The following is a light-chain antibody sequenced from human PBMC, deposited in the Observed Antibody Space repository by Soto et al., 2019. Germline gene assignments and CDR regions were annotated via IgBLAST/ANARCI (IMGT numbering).Light chain of an antibody. V-gene: IGKV1-5*03. Sequence: DIQMTQSPSTLSASVGDRVTITCRASQRTSGWLAWYQQKPGKAPKLLIYKASRLETGVPSRFSGSGSGTEFTLTISSLQPDDFVTYYCQHYNSYSEAFGGGTKVDIK. CDR2: KAS. J-gene: IGKJ4*01. CDR1: QRTSGW. CDR3: QHYNSYSEA.